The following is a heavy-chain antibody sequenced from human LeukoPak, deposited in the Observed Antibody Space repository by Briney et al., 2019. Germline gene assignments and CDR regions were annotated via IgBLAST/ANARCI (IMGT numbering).Heavy chain of an antibody. D-gene: IGHD6-19*01. V-gene: IGHV1-2*06. CDR2: IIPNSGGT. CDR1: GYTFTGYY. CDR3: ASQEGIAVAGTLDY. Sequence: EASVKVSCKASGYTFTGYYMHWVRQAPGQGLEWMGRIIPNSGGTKYAQKFQGRVTMTRDTSITTAYMELSRLRSDDTAVYYCASQEGIAVAGTLDYWGQGTLVTVSS. J-gene: IGHJ4*02.